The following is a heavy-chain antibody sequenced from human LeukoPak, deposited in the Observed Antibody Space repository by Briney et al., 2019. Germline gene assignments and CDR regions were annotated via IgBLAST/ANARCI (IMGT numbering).Heavy chain of an antibody. CDR3: AKDPLGFGGVIVDY. V-gene: IGHV3-64*04. CDR2: ISSNGGIT. J-gene: IGHJ4*02. Sequence: GGSLRLSCSASGFTFSSYAMHWVRQAPGKGLEYVSAISSNGGITYYADSVKGRFTISRDNSKNTLYLQMNSLRAEDTAVYYCAKDPLGFGGVIVDYWGQGTLVTVSS. D-gene: IGHD3-16*02. CDR1: GFTFSSYA.